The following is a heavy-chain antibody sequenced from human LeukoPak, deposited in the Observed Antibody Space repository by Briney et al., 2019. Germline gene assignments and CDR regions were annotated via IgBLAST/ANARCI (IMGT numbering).Heavy chain of an antibody. V-gene: IGHV3-7*01. CDR3: ARLGGYCSSTSCYGYAFDI. CDR1: GGSISSGSYY. Sequence: QASETLSLTCTVSGGSISSGSYYWSWVRQAPGKGLEWVANIKQDGSEKYYVDSVKSRFTISRDNAKNSLYLQMNSLRAEDTAVYYCARLGGYCSSTSCYGYAFDIWGQGTMVTVSS. D-gene: IGHD2-2*01. J-gene: IGHJ3*02. CDR2: IKQDGSEK.